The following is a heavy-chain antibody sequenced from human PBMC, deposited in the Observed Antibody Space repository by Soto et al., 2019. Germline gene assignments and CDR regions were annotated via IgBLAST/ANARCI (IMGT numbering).Heavy chain of an antibody. CDR2: ISGDGRST. CDR1: GFISRSYW. V-gene: IGHV3-74*01. CDR3: ARAQYLADDAFDI. D-gene: IGHD2-2*01. J-gene: IGHJ3*02. Sequence: VGALRLSCAASGFISRSYWMHWVRQVPGKGLVWVSRISGDGRSTSYADSVKGRFTISRDNAKNTLYLQMNSLRADDTAVYYCARAQYLADDAFDIWGQGAMVTVSS.